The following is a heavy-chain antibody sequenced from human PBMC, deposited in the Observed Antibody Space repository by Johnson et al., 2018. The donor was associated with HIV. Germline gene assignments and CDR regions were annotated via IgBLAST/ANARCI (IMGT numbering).Heavy chain of an antibody. CDR1: GLTFANAW. V-gene: IGHV3-74*01. J-gene: IGHJ3*02. CDR3: AKESETYGGNIGFEHPFDI. Sequence: VQLVESGGGLVKPGGSLRLSCAASGLTFANAWMNWVRQVPGKGLMWVSRISGDGSSSSYADSVKGRFTISRDNAKNTLYLQMNSLRAEATAVYYCAKESETYGGNIGFEHPFDIWGQGTMVTVSS. D-gene: IGHD4-23*01. CDR2: ISGDGSSS.